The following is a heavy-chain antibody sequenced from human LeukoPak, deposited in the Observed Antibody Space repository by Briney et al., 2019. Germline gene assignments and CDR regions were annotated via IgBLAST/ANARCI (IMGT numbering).Heavy chain of an antibody. V-gene: IGHV3-30*03. CDR2: ISYDGSNK. CDR3: ARRRSGYFDY. Sequence: GRSLRLSCAASGFTFSSYGMHWVRQAPGKGLEWVAVISYDGSNKYYADSVKGRFTISRDNSKNTLYLQMNSLRAEDTAVYYCARRRSGYFDYWGQGTLVTVSS. D-gene: IGHD3-3*01. J-gene: IGHJ4*02. CDR1: GFTFSSYG.